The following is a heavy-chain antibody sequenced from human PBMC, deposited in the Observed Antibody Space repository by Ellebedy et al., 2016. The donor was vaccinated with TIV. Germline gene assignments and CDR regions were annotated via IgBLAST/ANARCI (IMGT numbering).Heavy chain of an antibody. Sequence: GGSLRLSXAASGFTFSSYGMHWVRQAPGKGLEWVAVIWYDGSNKYYADSVKGRFTISRDNSKNTLYLQMNSLRAEDTAVYYCARDSSIGHGWYWGQGTLVTVSS. J-gene: IGHJ4*02. D-gene: IGHD6-19*01. CDR1: GFTFSSYG. CDR2: IWYDGSNK. V-gene: IGHV3-33*01. CDR3: ARDSSIGHGWY.